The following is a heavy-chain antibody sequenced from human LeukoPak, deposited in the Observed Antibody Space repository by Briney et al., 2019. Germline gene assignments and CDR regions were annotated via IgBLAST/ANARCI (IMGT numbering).Heavy chain of an antibody. J-gene: IGHJ4*02. Sequence: SGPTLVKPTQTLTLTCTFSGFSLSTSGVGVGWIRQPPGKALEWLALIYWDDDKRYSPSLKSRLTITKDTSKNQVVLTMTNMDPVDTATYYCALGYYYDSSGSTFDYWGQGTLVTVSS. CDR3: ALGYYYDSSGSTFDY. CDR2: IYWDDDK. D-gene: IGHD3-22*01. V-gene: IGHV2-5*02. CDR1: GFSLSTSGVG.